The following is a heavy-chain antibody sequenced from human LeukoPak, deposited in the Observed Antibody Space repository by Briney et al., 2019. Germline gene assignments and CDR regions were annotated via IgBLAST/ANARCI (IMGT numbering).Heavy chain of an antibody. J-gene: IGHJ4*02. CDR2: ISSNSDYI. V-gene: IGHV3-21*01. CDR1: GFTFSSYH. D-gene: IGHD2-21*01. Sequence: GGSLRLSCAASGFTFSSYHINWVRQAPGKGLEWVSSISSNSDYIYYADSVKGRFTISRDNARNSLYLQMNSLRAEDTAVYYCARGLCGGDCYDYWGQGTLVTVSS. CDR3: ARGLCGGDCYDY.